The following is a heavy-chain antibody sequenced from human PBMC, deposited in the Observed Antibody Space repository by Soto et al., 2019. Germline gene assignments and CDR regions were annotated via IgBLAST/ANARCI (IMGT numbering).Heavy chain of an antibody. Sequence: EVQLVESGGGLIQPGGSVRLSCAASGFTVSSNYMSWVRQAPGKGLEWVSVIYSGGSTYYADSVKSRFTISRDNSKNTLYLQMNSLRAEDTAVYYCARDRVESGYPEYFQHWGQGTLVTVSS. CDR3: ARDRVESGYPEYFQH. D-gene: IGHD3-22*01. J-gene: IGHJ1*01. CDR1: GFTVSSNY. V-gene: IGHV3-53*01. CDR2: IYSGGST.